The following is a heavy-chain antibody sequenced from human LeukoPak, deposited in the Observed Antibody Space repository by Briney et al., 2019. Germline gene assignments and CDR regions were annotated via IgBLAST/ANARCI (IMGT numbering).Heavy chain of an antibody. CDR3: ARGHAPYSSGWAFDY. CDR2: INHSGST. CDR1: GGSFSGYY. Sequence: SETLSLTCAVYGGSFSGYYWSWIRQPPGKGLEWIGEINHSGSTNYNPSLKSQVTISVDTSKNQFSLKLSSVTAADTAVYYCARGHAPYSSGWAFDYWGQGTLVTVSS. J-gene: IGHJ4*02. D-gene: IGHD6-19*01. V-gene: IGHV4-34*01.